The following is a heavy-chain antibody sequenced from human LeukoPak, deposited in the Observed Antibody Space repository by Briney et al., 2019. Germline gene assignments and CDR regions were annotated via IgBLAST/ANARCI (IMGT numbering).Heavy chain of an antibody. J-gene: IGHJ4*02. Sequence: SGPTLVNPTQTLTLTCTFSGFSLSTSGMCVSWIRQPPGKALEWLALIDWDDDKYYSTSLKTRLTISKDTSKNQVVLTMTNMDPVDTATHYCARINHSSGWSNFDYWGQGTLVTVSS. V-gene: IGHV2-70*01. CDR3: ARINHSSGWSNFDY. D-gene: IGHD6-19*01. CDR2: IDWDDDK. CDR1: GFSLSTSGMC.